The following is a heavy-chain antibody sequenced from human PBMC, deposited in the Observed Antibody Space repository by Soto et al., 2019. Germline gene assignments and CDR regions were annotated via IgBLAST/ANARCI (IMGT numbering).Heavy chain of an antibody. CDR3: ARDTATRGVINFDY. CDR2: INPNSGGT. J-gene: IGHJ4*02. V-gene: IGHV1-2*04. Sequence: GASVKVSCKASGYTFTGYYMHWVRQAPGQGLEWMGWINPNSGGTNYAQKFQGWVTMTRDTSISTAYMELSRLRSDDTAVYYCARDTATRGVINFDYWGQGTLVTVSS. D-gene: IGHD3-10*01. CDR1: GYTFTGYY.